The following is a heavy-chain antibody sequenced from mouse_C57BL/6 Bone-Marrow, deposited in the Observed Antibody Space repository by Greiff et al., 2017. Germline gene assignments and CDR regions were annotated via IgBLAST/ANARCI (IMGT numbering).Heavy chain of an antibody. D-gene: IGHD2-12*01. V-gene: IGHV5-4*01. CDR1: GFTFSSYA. Sequence: EVHLVESGGGLVKPGGSLKLSCAASGFTFSSYAMSWVRQTPEKRLEWVATISDGGSYTYYPDNVKGRFTISRDNTKNNLYLQMSHLKSEDTAMYYCARDNYSFDYWGQGTTLTVSS. CDR2: ISDGGSYT. CDR3: ARDNYSFDY. J-gene: IGHJ2*01.